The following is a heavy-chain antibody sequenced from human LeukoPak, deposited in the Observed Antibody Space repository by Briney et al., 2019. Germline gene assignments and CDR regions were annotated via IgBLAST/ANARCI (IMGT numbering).Heavy chain of an antibody. Sequence: ASVKVSCKASGYTFTSYYMHWVRQAPGQGLEWMGIINPSGGSTSYAQKFQSRVTMTRDTSTSTVYMELSSLRSEDTAVYYCASEGASTTSDGYWGQGTLVTVSS. J-gene: IGHJ4*02. CDR1: GYTFTSYY. CDR2: INPSGGST. V-gene: IGHV1-46*01. D-gene: IGHD1-14*01. CDR3: ASEGASTTSDGY.